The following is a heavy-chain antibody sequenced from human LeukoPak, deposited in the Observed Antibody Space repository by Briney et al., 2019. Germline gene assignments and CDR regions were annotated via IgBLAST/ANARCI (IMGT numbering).Heavy chain of an antibody. D-gene: IGHD4-23*01. J-gene: IGHJ4*02. CDR1: GFIFSTYW. V-gene: IGHV3-7*01. CDR2: IKQDGSEK. Sequence: GGSLRLSCAASGFIFSTYWMSWVRQAPGKGLEWVANIKQDGSEKYYVDSVKGRFTISRDNAKNSLYLQMNSLRAEDTAVYYCASPGSAGGRWDFDYWGQGTLVTVSS. CDR3: ASPGSAGGRWDFDY.